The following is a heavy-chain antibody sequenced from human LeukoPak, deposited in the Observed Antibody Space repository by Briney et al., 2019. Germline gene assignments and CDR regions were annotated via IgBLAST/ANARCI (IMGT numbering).Heavy chain of an antibody. CDR1: GYSISSGDY. CDR3: ARADNIVGTTAFDY. J-gene: IGHJ4*02. Sequence: SGTLSLTCAVSGYSISSGDYWCWIRQPPGKGLELIGRMDHSGSKYHNPSLESRVTISVDTSKNQFYLKLNSVTAADTAVYYCARADNIVGTTAFDYWGQGTLVTVSS. CDR2: MDHSGSK. V-gene: IGHV4-38-2*01. D-gene: IGHD1-26*01.